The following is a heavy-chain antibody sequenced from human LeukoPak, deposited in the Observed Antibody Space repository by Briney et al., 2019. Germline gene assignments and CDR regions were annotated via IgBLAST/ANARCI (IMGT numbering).Heavy chain of an antibody. V-gene: IGHV3-49*04. CDR2: IRSKAYGGTT. J-gene: IGHJ6*02. D-gene: IGHD6-13*01. CDR1: GFTFGDYA. CDR3: TRAIAAAGTLGYYYYYGMDV. Sequence: GGSLRLSCTASGFTFGDYAMSWVRQAPGKGLEWVGFIRSKAYGGTTEYAASVKGRFTISRDDSKSIAYLQMNSLKTEDTAVYYCTRAIAAAGTLGYYYYYGMDVWGQGTTVTVSS.